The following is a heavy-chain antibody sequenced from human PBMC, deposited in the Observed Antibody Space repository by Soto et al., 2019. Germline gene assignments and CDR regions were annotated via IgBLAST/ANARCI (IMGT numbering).Heavy chain of an antibody. V-gene: IGHV4-39*01. D-gene: IGHD3-10*01. CDR1: GGSISSSSYY. Sequence: SETLSLTCTVSGGSISSSSYYWGWIRQPPGKGLEWIGSIYYSGSTYYNPSLKSRVTISVDTSKNQFSLKLSSVTAADTAVYYCARNFLYDKLLWFGELFPDAFDIWGQGTMVKVSS. CDR3: ARNFLYDKLLWFGELFPDAFDI. J-gene: IGHJ3*02. CDR2: IYYSGST.